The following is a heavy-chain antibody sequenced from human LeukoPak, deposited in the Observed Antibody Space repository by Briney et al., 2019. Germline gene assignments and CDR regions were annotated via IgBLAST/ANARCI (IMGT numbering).Heavy chain of an antibody. CDR1: GFIFSFYG. CDR3: AKSYYYMDV. CDR2: IRYDGSNK. V-gene: IGHV3-30*02. Sequence: GGSLRLSCASSGFIFSFYGMHWARQAPGKGLEWVAFIRYDGSNKYYADSVKGRFTISRDNSKNTLYLQMNSLRAEDTAVYYCAKSYYYMDVWGKGTTVTISS. J-gene: IGHJ6*03.